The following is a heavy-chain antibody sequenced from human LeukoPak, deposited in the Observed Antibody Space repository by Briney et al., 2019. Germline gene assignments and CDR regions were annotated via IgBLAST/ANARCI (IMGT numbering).Heavy chain of an antibody. CDR2: ISSGSSFT. Sequence: GGSLRLSCAASGFTFSSYSMNWVRQAPGKGLEWVSSISSGSSFTYYADSVKGRFTISRDNVKNSLYLQMNSLRAEDTAVYYCARDSSGSDHFDNWGQGTLVTVSS. J-gene: IGHJ4*02. D-gene: IGHD3-10*01. CDR3: ARDSSGSDHFDN. V-gene: IGHV3-21*01. CDR1: GFTFSSYS.